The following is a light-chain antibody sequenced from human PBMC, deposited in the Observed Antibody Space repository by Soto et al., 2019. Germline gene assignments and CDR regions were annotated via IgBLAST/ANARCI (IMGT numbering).Light chain of an antibody. CDR3: QQYNNWPWT. Sequence: EIVMTQSPATLSVFPGERATLSCRASQSVSINLVWYQQKPGQAPRLLIYGVSTRATGIPARFSGSGSGTEFTLTISSLQSEDFAVYYCQQYNNWPWTFGQGTKVEIK. CDR1: QSVSIN. V-gene: IGKV3-15*01. J-gene: IGKJ1*01. CDR2: GVS.